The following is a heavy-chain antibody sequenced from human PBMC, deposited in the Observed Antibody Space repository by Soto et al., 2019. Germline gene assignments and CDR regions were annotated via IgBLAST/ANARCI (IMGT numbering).Heavy chain of an antibody. V-gene: IGHV3-23*01. CDR3: ANSGTTGTRWYAFDI. J-gene: IGHJ3*02. CDR2: INDNGDTA. D-gene: IGHD1-1*01. CDR1: GFTFSSYA. Sequence: PGGSLRLSCAASGFTFSSYAMSWVRQAPGKGLEWVSAINDNGDTAYYANPVKGRFTISRDNSKNTLYLQMNSLRDEDTAVYYCANSGTTGTRWYAFDIWGQGTMVTVSS.